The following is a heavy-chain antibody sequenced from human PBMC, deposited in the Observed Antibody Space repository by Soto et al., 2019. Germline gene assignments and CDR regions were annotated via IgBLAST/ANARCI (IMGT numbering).Heavy chain of an antibody. CDR2: IYHSGSI. J-gene: IGHJ4*02. V-gene: IGHV4-38-2*01. CDR3: ALLKGGGIYGDYVAD. D-gene: IGHD4-17*01. Sequence: PSETLSLTCAVSGYSISSGYYWGWIRQPPGKGLEWIGHIYHSGSIYYNPSLKSRVTISVDTSKNQFPLKVTSVNAADTAIYYCALLKGGGIYGDYVADWGQGTLVTVSS. CDR1: GYSISSGYY.